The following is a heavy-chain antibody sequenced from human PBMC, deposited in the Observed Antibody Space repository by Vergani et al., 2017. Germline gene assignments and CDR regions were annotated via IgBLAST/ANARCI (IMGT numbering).Heavy chain of an antibody. J-gene: IGHJ3*02. CDR1: GFTFSGSA. Sequence: EVQLVESGGGLVQPGGSLKLSCAASGFTFSGSAMHWVRQASGKGLEWVGRIRSKANSYATAYAASVKGWFTISRDDSKNTAYLQMNSLKTEDTAVYYCTRSLKYSSSWVDAFDIWGQGTMVTVSS. V-gene: IGHV3-73*02. D-gene: IGHD6-13*01. CDR3: TRSLKYSSSWVDAFDI. CDR2: IRSKANSYAT.